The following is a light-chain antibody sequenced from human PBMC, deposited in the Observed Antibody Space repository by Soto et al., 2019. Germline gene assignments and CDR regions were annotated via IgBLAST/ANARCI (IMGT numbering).Light chain of an antibody. Sequence: QSVLTQPASVSGSPGQSITISCTGTTSDVGGYNYVSWYQQHPGKDPKLMIYEVSNRTSGVSNRFSGSKSGNTASLTISGLQAEDEADYYCSSYTSSSFVVFGGGTKVTVL. CDR2: EVS. J-gene: IGLJ2*01. CDR3: SSYTSSSFVV. CDR1: TSDVGGYNY. V-gene: IGLV2-14*01.